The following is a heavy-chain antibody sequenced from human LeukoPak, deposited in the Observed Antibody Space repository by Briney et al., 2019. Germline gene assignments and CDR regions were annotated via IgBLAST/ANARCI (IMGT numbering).Heavy chain of an antibody. CDR1: GDSVSSNSAA. CDR3: ARARQQLVETDHYYYYMDV. J-gene: IGHJ6*03. D-gene: IGHD6-13*01. V-gene: IGHV6-1*01. CDR2: TYYRSKWYN. Sequence: SQTLSLTCAISGDSVSSNSAAWNWIRQSPSRGLEWLGRTYYRSKWYNDYAVSVKSRITINPDTSKNQFSLQLNSVTPEDTAVYYCARARQQLVETDHYYYYMDVWGKGTTVTVSS.